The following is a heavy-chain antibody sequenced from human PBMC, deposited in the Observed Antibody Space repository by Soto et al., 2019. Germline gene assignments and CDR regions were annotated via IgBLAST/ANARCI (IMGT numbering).Heavy chain of an antibody. V-gene: IGHV1-18*04. Sequence: GSVKVSCKASGYTFINHGISWLRQAPGQGLEWMGWVSGSNGTTKYAQKFQGRVTMTRETSTSTAHMELRNLTSDDTAVYFCARDFYPLAYYFDPWGQGTLVTVSS. CDR3: ARDFYPLAYYFDP. CDR2: VSGSNGTT. J-gene: IGHJ4*02. CDR1: GYTFINHG.